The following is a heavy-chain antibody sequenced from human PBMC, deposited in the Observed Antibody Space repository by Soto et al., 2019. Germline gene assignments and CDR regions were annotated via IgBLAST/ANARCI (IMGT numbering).Heavy chain of an antibody. Sequence: GESLKISCQCSGYTFSNFWIAWVRQLPGKGLEWMGIIYPGDYETRYSPSFHGKVTISADRSIGTAYLQWSSLEASDSAFYFCARSPRSSPYFDYWGQGALVTGS. CDR2: IYPGDYET. V-gene: IGHV5-51*01. CDR3: ARSPRSSPYFDY. CDR1: GYTFSNFW. D-gene: IGHD6-13*01. J-gene: IGHJ4*02.